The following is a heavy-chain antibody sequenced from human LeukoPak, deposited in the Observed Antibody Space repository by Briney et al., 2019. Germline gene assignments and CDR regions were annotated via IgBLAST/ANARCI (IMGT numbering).Heavy chain of an antibody. Sequence: GGSLRLSCAASGFTFSSYAMSWVRQAPGKGLEWVSAISGSGGSTYYADSVKGQFTISRDNSKNTLYLQMNSLRAEDTAVYYCAKGSRVTTCVYWGQGTLVTVSS. CDR1: GFTFSSYA. V-gene: IGHV3-23*01. J-gene: IGHJ4*02. CDR3: AKGSRVTTCVY. CDR2: ISGSGGST. D-gene: IGHD4-11*01.